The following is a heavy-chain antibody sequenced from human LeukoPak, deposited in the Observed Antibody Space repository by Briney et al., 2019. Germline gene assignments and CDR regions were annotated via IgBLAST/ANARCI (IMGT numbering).Heavy chain of an antibody. V-gene: IGHV3-53*01. CDR3: ARGGGITGTTTSAFDI. J-gene: IGHJ3*02. Sequence: GGSLRLSCAASGFTVSSNYMSWVRQAPGKGLEWVSVIYSGGSTYYADSVKGRFTISRDNSKNPLYLKMNSLRAEDTAVYYCARGGGITGTTTSAFDIWGQGTMVTVSS. CDR2: IYSGGST. CDR1: GFTVSSNY. D-gene: IGHD1-7*01.